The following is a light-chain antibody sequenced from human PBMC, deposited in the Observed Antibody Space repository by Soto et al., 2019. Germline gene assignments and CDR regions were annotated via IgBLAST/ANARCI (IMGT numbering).Light chain of an antibody. J-gene: IGKJ1*01. CDR3: QQYGGSPET. CDR2: DAS. V-gene: IGKV3-20*01. CDR1: QSVGSN. Sequence: PSERAIFSCRASQSVGSNIAWYQQKPGQSPRLLVYDASTRATGIPDRFSGSGSGTDFTLTISRLEPEDFAVYYCQQYGGSPETFGQGTKVDVK.